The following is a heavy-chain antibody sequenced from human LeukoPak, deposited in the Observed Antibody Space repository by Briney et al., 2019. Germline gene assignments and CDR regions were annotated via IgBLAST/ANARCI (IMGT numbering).Heavy chain of an antibody. J-gene: IGHJ6*03. Sequence: ASVKVSCKASGYTFTSYGISWVRQAPGQGLEWMGWISAYNGNTNYAQKLQGRVTMTTDTSTSTAYMELRSLRSDDTAVYYCARDRYDFWSGYLVYYMDVWGKGTTVTVSS. D-gene: IGHD3-3*01. CDR3: ARDRYDFWSGYLVYYMDV. CDR1: GYTFTSYG. CDR2: ISAYNGNT. V-gene: IGHV1-18*01.